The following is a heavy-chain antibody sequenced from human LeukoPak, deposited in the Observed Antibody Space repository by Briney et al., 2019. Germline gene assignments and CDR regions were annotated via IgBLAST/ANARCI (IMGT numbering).Heavy chain of an antibody. J-gene: IGHJ6*03. CDR2: ISAYNGNT. Sequence: ASVKVSCKASGYTFTSYGISWVRQAPGQGLEWMGWISAYNGNTNYAQKFQGRVTITRNTSISTAYMELSSLRSEDTAVYYCARWAAAGRFYYMDVWGKGTMVTVSS. CDR3: ARWAAAGRFYYMDV. D-gene: IGHD6-13*01. CDR1: GYTFTSYG. V-gene: IGHV1-18*01.